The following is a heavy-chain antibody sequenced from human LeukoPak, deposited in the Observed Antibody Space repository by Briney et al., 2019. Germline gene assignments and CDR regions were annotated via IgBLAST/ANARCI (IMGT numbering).Heavy chain of an antibody. J-gene: IGHJ4*02. V-gene: IGHV3-7*01. CDR3: AKDSSYDILTGYGD. Sequence: PGGSLRLSCAASGFTFSSYWMSWVRQAPGKGLEWVANIKQDGSEKYYVDSVKGRFTISRDNAKNSLYLQMNSLRAEDTAVYYCAKDSSYDILTGYGDWGQGTLVTVSS. CDR2: IKQDGSEK. D-gene: IGHD3-9*01. CDR1: GFTFSSYW.